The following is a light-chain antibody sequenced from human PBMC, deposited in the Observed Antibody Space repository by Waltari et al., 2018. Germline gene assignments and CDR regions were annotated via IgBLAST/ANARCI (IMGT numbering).Light chain of an antibody. CDR2: AAS. CDR3: QQYYSFPRT. V-gene: IGKV1D-8*01. J-gene: IGKJ1*01. Sequence: VIWMTQSPSLVSASTGDRVTITCRMSQGIGSYLAWYQQKPGKAPELLIYAASTLKNGDPSRFSASGSGTDFTLTISCLQSEDFATYSCQQYYSFPRTLGQGTKVDIK. CDR1: QGIGSY.